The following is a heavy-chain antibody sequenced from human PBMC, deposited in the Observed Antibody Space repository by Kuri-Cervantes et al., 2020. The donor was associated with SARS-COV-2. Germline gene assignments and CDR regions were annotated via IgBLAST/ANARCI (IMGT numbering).Heavy chain of an antibody. V-gene: IGHV3-23*01. CDR1: GFTFSSYD. Sequence: GESLKISCAASGFTFSSYDMSWIRQAPGKGLEWVSAISGSGGSTYYADSVKGRFTISRDNSKNTLYLQMNSLRAEDKAVYYCAKPPHCSRTSCDGGYYIDVWGKGTTVTVSS. D-gene: IGHD2-2*01. CDR3: AKPPHCSRTSCDGGYYIDV. J-gene: IGHJ6*03. CDR2: ISGSGGST.